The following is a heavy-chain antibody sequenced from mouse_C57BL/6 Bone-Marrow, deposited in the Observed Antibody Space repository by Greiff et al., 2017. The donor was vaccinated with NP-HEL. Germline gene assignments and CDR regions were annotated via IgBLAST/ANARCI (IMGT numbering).Heavy chain of an antibody. CDR3: ARWGGPWFAY. CDR1: GYTFTSYG. Sequence: LVESGAELARPGASVKLSCKASGYTFTSYGISWVKQRTGQGLEWIGEIYPRSGNTYYNEKFKGKATLTADKPSSTAYMELRSLTSEDSAVYFCARWGGPWFAYWGQGTLVTVSA. J-gene: IGHJ3*01. CDR2: IYPRSGNT. V-gene: IGHV1-81*01.